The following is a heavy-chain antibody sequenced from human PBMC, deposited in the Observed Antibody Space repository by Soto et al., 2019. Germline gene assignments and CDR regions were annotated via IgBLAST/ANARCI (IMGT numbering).Heavy chain of an antibody. J-gene: IGHJ4*02. CDR3: ARGLGYCSGGSCYRYYFEY. CDR1: GFTSSSYE. D-gene: IGHD2-15*01. CDR2: VSSSGTTI. V-gene: IGHV3-48*03. Sequence: GGSLRLSCAASGFTSSSYEMNWVRQAPGKGLEWVSYVSSSGTTIYYADSVKGRFTISRDNTKNSLYLQMNSLRAEDTAIYYCARGLGYCSGGSCYRYYFEYWGQGTLVTVSS.